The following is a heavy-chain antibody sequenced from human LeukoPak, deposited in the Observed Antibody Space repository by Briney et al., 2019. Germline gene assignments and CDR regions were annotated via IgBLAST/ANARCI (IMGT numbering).Heavy chain of an antibody. Sequence: GGSLRLSCAASGFTFSSYDMHWVRQATGKGLEWASGIDTAGDTYYPGSVKGRFTISRDNAKNSLYLQMTSLRAGDTAVYYCTRVLTARSGGYDAFDIWRQGTMVTVSS. CDR2: IDTAGDT. CDR3: TRVLTARSGGYDAFDI. CDR1: GFTFSSYD. D-gene: IGHD6-25*01. V-gene: IGHV3-13*01. J-gene: IGHJ3*02.